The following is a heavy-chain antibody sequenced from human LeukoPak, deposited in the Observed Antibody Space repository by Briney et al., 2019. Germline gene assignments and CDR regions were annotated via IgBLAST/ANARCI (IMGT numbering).Heavy chain of an antibody. Sequence: SETLSLTCTVSGGSISSYYWNWIRLPPGKGLEWIGYIYYSGSTNYNPSLESRVTISVDTSKNQFSLKLTSLTAADTAVYYCAGNLPGNTFDIWGQGTMVTVSS. CDR3: AGNLPGNTFDI. CDR1: GGSISSYY. D-gene: IGHD1-14*01. CDR2: IYYSGST. V-gene: IGHV4-59*01. J-gene: IGHJ3*02.